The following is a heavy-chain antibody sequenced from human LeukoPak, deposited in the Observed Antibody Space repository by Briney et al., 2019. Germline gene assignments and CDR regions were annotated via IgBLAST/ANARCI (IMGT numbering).Heavy chain of an antibody. V-gene: IGHV3-7*03. J-gene: IGHJ4*02. Sequence: GGSLRLSCVDSGITFSRYWMSWVRQAPGKRLEWVANIKQDGGEKYYVVSVKGRFTISRDNAKNSLYLQMNGLRVEDTAVYYCARDGRPLDYWGQGTLVTVSS. CDR1: GITFSRYW. CDR3: ARDGRPLDY. CDR2: IKQDGGEK.